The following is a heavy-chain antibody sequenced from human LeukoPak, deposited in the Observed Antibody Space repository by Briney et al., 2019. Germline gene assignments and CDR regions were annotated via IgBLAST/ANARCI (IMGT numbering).Heavy chain of an antibody. Sequence: SETLSLTCTVSGGSISSSSYYWGWIRQPPGKGLEWIGSIYYSGSTYYNPSLKSRVTISVDTSKNQFSLKLSSVTAADTAVYYCASGLSGVLRYFVGADYYYGMDVWGQGTTVTVSS. D-gene: IGHD3-9*01. J-gene: IGHJ6*02. CDR2: IYYSGST. CDR1: GGSISSSSYY. V-gene: IGHV4-39*07. CDR3: ASGLSGVLRYFVGADYYYGMDV.